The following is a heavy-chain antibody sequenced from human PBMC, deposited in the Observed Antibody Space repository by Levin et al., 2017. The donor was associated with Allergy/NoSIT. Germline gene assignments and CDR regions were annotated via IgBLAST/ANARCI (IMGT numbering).Heavy chain of an antibody. V-gene: IGHV1-69*13. J-gene: IGHJ6*02. D-gene: IGHD5-12*01. Sequence: PGASVKVSCQTSGGTFSSSAISWVRQAPGQGLEWMGGIIPLFATPNYAQKFQGRLTINADESTSTAYMELSSLRAEDSAVYYCARGFARYVDPMDVWGQGTTVTVSS. CDR2: IIPLFATP. CDR3: ARGFARYVDPMDV. CDR1: GGTFSSSA.